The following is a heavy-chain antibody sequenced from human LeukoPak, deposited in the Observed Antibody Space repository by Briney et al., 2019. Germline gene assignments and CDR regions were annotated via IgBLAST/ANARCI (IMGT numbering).Heavy chain of an antibody. D-gene: IGHD3-10*01. CDR2: IYTTGST. CDR3: AKDADGEFDY. CDR1: DGSMISYH. Sequence: SETLSLTCSVSDGSMISYHWSWIRQPAGKGLEWIGRIYTTGSTDYNPSLMSRVTMSVDTSKNQFSLKLRSVTAADTAVYYCAKDADGEFDYWGQGTLVTVSS. J-gene: IGHJ4*02. V-gene: IGHV4-4*07.